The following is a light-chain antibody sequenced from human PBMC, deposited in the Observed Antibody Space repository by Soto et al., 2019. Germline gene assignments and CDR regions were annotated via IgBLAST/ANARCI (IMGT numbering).Light chain of an antibody. Sequence: QSALTQPASVSGSPGQSITISCTGTSSDIGVFNYVSWYQQHPGKAPKLMIYVVTNRPSGVSNRFSGSKSGNTASLTISGLQAEDEADYYCSSFTSSPTYVFGTGTKLTVL. V-gene: IGLV2-14*01. CDR3: SSFTSSPTYV. CDR2: VVT. CDR1: SSDIGVFNY. J-gene: IGLJ1*01.